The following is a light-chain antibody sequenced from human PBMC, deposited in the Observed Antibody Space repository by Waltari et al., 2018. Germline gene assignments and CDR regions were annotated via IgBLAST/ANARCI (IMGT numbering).Light chain of an antibody. Sequence: QSALTQPPSPSGSPGQSVTISCTGTSSDLGGYDFVSWYQHHPGKAPKLMIYEVSKRPSGVPDRFSGSKSGNTASLTVSGLQAEDEADYYCSSYVGSNNPVFGGGTKLTVL. V-gene: IGLV2-8*01. CDR3: SSYVGSNNPV. CDR1: SSDLGGYDF. CDR2: EVS. J-gene: IGLJ2*01.